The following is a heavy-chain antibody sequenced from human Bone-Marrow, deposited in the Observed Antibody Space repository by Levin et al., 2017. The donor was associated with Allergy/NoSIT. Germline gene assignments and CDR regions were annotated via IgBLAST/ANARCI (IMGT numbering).Heavy chain of an antibody. V-gene: IGHV3-15*01. Sequence: TGGSLRLSCAASGFTFSNAWMSWVRQAPGKGLEWVGRIKSKTDGETTEYAAPVKGRSTISSDDSKNMLYLQLNSLKTEDTAGYYCTTLEGATINYWGQGTLVIVPS. CDR1: GFTFSNAW. CDR2: IKSKTDGETT. D-gene: IGHD5-24*01. J-gene: IGHJ4*02. CDR3: TTLEGATINY.